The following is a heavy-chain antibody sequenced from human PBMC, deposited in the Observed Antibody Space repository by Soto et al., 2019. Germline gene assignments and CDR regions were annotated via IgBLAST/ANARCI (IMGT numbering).Heavy chain of an antibody. CDR2: NDGGNGRT. CDR3: AREAGRTGDLDY. V-gene: IGHV1-3*01. J-gene: IGHJ4*02. CDR1: GYTFTGHA. D-gene: IGHD7-27*01. Sequence: QVQVVQSGAEVKKPGDSVKVSCRASGYTFTGHAIHWVRQAPGQSLEWMGWNDGGNGRTQYAQRFKGRVTLTRDTSAITAYMELRSLTSEDTAVYYCAREAGRTGDLDYWGQGTLVTVSS.